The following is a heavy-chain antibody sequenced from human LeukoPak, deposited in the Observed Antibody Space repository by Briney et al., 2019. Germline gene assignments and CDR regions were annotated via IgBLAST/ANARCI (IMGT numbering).Heavy chain of an antibody. J-gene: IGHJ4*02. D-gene: IGHD6-19*01. V-gene: IGHV3-23*01. Sequence: GGSLRLSCAASGFVFSSQDMGWVRQAPGKGLEWVSAISDGGSRTYYADSVKGRFTISRDNSKNTLHLQMNSLRAEDTAVYYCAKDARRSRGWYFLDHWGQGTLVTVSS. CDR1: GFVFSSQD. CDR3: AKDARRSRGWYFLDH. CDR2: ISDGGSRT.